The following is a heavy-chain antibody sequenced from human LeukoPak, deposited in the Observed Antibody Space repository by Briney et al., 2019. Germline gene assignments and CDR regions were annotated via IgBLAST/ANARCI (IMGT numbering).Heavy chain of an antibody. CDR2: INWNGGST. D-gene: IGHD3-10*01. CDR3: ARDRALLWFGELLGDYFDY. CDR1: GFTFDDYG. V-gene: IGHV3-20*04. Sequence: PTGGSLRLSCAASGFTFDDYGMSWVRQAPGKGLEWVSGINWNGGSTGYADSVKGRFTISRDNAKNSLYLQMNSLRAEDTALYYCARDRALLWFGELLGDYFDYWGQGTLVTVSS. J-gene: IGHJ4*02.